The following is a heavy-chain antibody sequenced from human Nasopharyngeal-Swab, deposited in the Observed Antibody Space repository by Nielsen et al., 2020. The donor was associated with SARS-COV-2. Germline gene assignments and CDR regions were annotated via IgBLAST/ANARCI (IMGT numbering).Heavy chain of an antibody. D-gene: IGHD3-16*02. J-gene: IGHJ4*02. Sequence: SETLSLTCAVYGGSFSGYYWSWIRQPPGKGLEWIGEINHSGSTNYNPSLKSPVTISVDTSKNQFSLKLSSVTAADTAVYYCARALMITFGGVIVRGSRGFDYWGQGTLVTVSS. CDR2: INHSGST. V-gene: IGHV4-34*01. CDR1: GGSFSGYY. CDR3: ARALMITFGGVIVRGSRGFDY.